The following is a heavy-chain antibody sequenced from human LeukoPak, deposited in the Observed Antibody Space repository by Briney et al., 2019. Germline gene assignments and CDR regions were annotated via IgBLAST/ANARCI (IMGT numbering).Heavy chain of an antibody. CDR2: ISWNSGSI. CDR1: GFIFDDYA. V-gene: IGHV3-9*01. J-gene: IGHJ4*02. D-gene: IGHD5-18*01. Sequence: GGSLSLSCAASGFIFDDYAMHWVRQAPGKGLEWVSGISWNSGSIGYADSVKGRFTISRDNTKNSLYLQMNSLRAEDTALYYCAKDISDTAMVFDYWGQGTLVTVSS. CDR3: AKDISDTAMVFDY.